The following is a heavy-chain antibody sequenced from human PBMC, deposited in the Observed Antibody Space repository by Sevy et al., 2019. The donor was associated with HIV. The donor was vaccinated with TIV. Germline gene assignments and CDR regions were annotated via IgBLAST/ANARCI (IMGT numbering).Heavy chain of an antibody. V-gene: IGHV4-39*01. Sequence: SETLSLTCTVSGGSISNSSYYWGWIRQPPGKGLEWIGPIYFSWSTYYNPSLQSRVSISVDTSKNQFSLKLTSVTAADTAVYFCARPVTGDSLFDAFDIWGQGTMVTVSS. CDR1: GGSISNSSYY. CDR3: ARPVTGDSLFDAFDI. CDR2: IYFSWST. J-gene: IGHJ3*02. D-gene: IGHD7-27*01.